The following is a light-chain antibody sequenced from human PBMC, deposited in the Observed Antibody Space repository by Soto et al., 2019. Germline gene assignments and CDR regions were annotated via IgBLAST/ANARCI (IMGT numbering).Light chain of an antibody. CDR1: STDVGAYNY. CDR2: AVS. V-gene: IGLV2-8*01. CDR3: NSYAGNSWV. Sequence: QSVLTQPPSASGSPGQSVAISCTGTSTDVGAYNYVSRYQHHPGKAPKLIIYAVSKRPSGVPDRFSGSKSGNTASLTVSGLQADDEADYYCNSYAGNSWVFGGGTKLTVL. J-gene: IGLJ3*02.